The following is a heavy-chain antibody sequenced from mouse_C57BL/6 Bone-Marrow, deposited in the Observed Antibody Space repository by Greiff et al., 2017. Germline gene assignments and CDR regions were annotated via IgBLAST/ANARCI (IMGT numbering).Heavy chain of an antibody. J-gene: IGHJ3*01. CDR2: IDPENGDT. CDR1: GFNIKDAY. CDR3: TSSSAY. D-gene: IGHD1-3*01. V-gene: IGHV14-4*01. Sequence: VQLQQSGAELVRPGASVKLSCTASGFNIKDAYMHWVKPRPDQGLEWIGWIDPENGDTEYASKFQGKATITADTSSNTAYLQLSSLTSEDTAVYYCTSSSAYWGQGTLVTVSA.